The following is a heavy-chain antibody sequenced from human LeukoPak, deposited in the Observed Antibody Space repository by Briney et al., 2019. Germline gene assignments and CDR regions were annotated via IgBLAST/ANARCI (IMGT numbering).Heavy chain of an antibody. Sequence: GGSLRLSCAASGFTFSSYAMSWVRQAPGKGLEWVSAISGSGGSTYYADSVKGRFTISRDNSKDTLYLQMNSLRAEDTAVYYCAKENYDFWSGYYQSDYYYYGMDVWGQGTTVTVSS. D-gene: IGHD3-3*01. CDR1: GFTFSSYA. CDR3: AKENYDFWSGYYQSDYYYYGMDV. CDR2: ISGSGGST. V-gene: IGHV3-23*01. J-gene: IGHJ6*02.